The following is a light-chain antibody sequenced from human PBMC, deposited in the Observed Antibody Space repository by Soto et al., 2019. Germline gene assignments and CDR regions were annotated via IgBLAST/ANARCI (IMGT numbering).Light chain of an antibody. Sequence: QSVLTQPGSVSGSPGQAITISCTGTSSYVGAYRHVSWHQQYPGKAPKLMIYDVSERPSGVSYRFSGSKSGNTASLTISGLQAEDEADYYCSAYTTSRSYIFGSGTKVTVL. V-gene: IGLV2-14*01. CDR1: SSYVGAYRH. CDR3: SAYTTSRSYI. CDR2: DVS. J-gene: IGLJ1*01.